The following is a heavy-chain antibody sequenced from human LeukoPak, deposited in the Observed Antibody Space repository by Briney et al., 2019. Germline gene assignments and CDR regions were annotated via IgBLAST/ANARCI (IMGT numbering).Heavy chain of an antibody. Sequence: GGSLRLSCAASGFTFSSYEMNWVRQAPGKGLEWVSYISSSGSTIYYADSVKGRFTISRDNAKNSLYLQMNSLRAEDTAVYYCAGDRVRGQQLSNWFDPWGQGTLVTVSS. CDR3: AGDRVRGQQLSNWFDP. CDR2: ISSSGSTI. J-gene: IGHJ5*02. CDR1: GFTFSSYE. V-gene: IGHV3-48*03. D-gene: IGHD6-13*01.